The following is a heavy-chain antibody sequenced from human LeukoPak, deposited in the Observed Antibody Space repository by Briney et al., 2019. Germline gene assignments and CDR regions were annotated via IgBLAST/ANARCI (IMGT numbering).Heavy chain of an antibody. CDR1: GGTFSSYA. CDR2: IIPIFGTA. Sequence: SVKVSCKASGGTFSSYAISWVRQAPGQGLEWMGGIIPIFGTANYAQKFQGRVTITADESTSTAYMELSSLRSEDTAVYYCAREAYYYGSGSYYADYCYYMDVWGKGTTVTVSS. J-gene: IGHJ6*03. CDR3: AREAYYYGSGSYYADYCYYMDV. V-gene: IGHV1-69*13. D-gene: IGHD3-10*01.